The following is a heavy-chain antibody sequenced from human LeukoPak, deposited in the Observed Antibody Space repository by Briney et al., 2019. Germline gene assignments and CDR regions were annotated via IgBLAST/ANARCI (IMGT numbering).Heavy chain of an antibody. J-gene: IGHJ4*02. CDR3: AEYGSGSYGFDY. D-gene: IGHD1-26*01. CDR1: GGSISSSSYY. Sequence: SETLSLTCTVSGGSISSSSYYWGWIRQPPGKGLEWIGSIYYSGSTYYNPSLKSRVTISVDTSKNQFSLKLSSVTAADTAVYYCAEYGSGSYGFDYWGQGTLVTVSS. V-gene: IGHV4-39*07. CDR2: IYYSGST.